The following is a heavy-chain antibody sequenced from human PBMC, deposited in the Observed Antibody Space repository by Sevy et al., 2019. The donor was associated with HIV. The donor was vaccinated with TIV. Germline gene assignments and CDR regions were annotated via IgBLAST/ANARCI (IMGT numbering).Heavy chain of an antibody. D-gene: IGHD3-10*01. CDR1: GFTFTGST. CDR3: ARDTLIMVQAGVDY. Sequence: GGSLRLSCAASGFTFTGSTMYWVRQASGKGLEWVARIRSRAKTYATAYAASVKGRFTISRDDSRNTAYLQMDSLRAEDTALYYCARDTLIMVQAGVDYWGQGTLVTVSS. J-gene: IGHJ4*01. V-gene: IGHV3-73*01. CDR2: IRSRAKTYAT.